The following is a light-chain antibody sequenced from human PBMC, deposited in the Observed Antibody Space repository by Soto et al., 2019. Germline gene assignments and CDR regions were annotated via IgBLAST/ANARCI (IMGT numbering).Light chain of an antibody. CDR2: DVR. CDR1: SSDVGDYNY. CDR3: SSYTSSSTAWV. V-gene: IGLV2-14*03. J-gene: IGLJ3*02. Sequence: QSALTQPASVSGSPGQSITISCTGTSSDVGDYNYVSWYQQHPGKAPKLMIYDVRNRPSGVSNRFSGSKSGNTASLTISGLQAEDEADYYCSSYTSSSTAWVFGGGTKLTVL.